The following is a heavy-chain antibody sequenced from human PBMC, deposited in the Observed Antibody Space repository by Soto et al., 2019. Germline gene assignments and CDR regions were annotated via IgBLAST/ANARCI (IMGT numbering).Heavy chain of an antibody. V-gene: IGHV3-23*04. Sequence: VQLVESGGGVVQPGRSLRLSCAASGFTFSSYGMHWVRQAPGEGLEWVSAISGSGSNTYYADSVKGRFTISRDDSKSTLYLQMNSLRAEDTAVYYCARDPSHSYYTLFYYFDYWGQGTLVTVSS. J-gene: IGHJ4*02. D-gene: IGHD1-26*01. CDR2: ISGSGSNT. CDR3: ARDPSHSYYTLFYYFDY. CDR1: GFTFSSYG.